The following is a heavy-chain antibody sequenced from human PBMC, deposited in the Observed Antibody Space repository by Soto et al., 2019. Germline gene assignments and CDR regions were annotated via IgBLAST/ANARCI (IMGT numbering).Heavy chain of an antibody. D-gene: IGHD2-15*01. CDR3: TRDDVHCNGGRCYGGPMDV. V-gene: IGHV3-66*01. J-gene: IGHJ6*04. CDR2: IQSGGST. CDR1: GFSVSSKY. Sequence: EVQLVESGGGLVQPGGSLRLSCAASGFSVSSKYMSWVRQAPGKGLEWVSVIQSGGSTYYAGSLKGRFSISRDNSENTLFLQMNSLRVEDPAVYYYTRDDVHCNGGRCYGGPMDVWGKGTTVTVSA.